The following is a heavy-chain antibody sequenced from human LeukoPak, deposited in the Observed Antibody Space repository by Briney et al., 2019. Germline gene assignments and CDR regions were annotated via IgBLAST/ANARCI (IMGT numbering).Heavy chain of an antibody. CDR2: IYSGGST. CDR3: ARGGRAYGSGSYYGDYYMDV. CDR1: GFTVSSNY. D-gene: IGHD3-10*01. Sequence: PGGSLRLSCTVSGFTVSSNYMSWVRQAPGKGLEWVSVIYSGGSTYYADSVKGRFTISRDNSKNTLYLQMNSLRAEDTAVYYCARGGRAYGSGSYYGDYYMDVWGKGTTVTISS. J-gene: IGHJ6*03. V-gene: IGHV3-53*01.